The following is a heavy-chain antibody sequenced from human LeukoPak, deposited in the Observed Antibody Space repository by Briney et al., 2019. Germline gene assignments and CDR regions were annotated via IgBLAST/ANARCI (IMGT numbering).Heavy chain of an antibody. CDR3: ARGRGPYGWFDP. J-gene: IGHJ5*02. D-gene: IGHD3-10*01. Sequence: GGSLRLSCAASGLTISSHWMHWVRQVPGKGLVWVSRINSDGSSTNYADSVKGRLTISRDNAKNTLYLQMNSLRAEDTVVYYCARGRGPYGWFDPWGQGTLVTVSS. CDR2: INSDGSST. CDR1: GLTISSHW. V-gene: IGHV3-74*01.